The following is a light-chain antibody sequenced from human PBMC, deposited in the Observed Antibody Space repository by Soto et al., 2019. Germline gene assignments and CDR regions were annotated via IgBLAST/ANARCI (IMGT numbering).Light chain of an antibody. V-gene: IGKV3-15*01. CDR3: QQYTSTPLT. J-gene: IGKJ4*01. Sequence: EIVMTQSSSTLSVSPGDRATLSCRASQSVSSNLAWYQQKPGQAPRLLIYGASTRATGIPARFSGSGSGTEFTLTISSLQSEDFAVYYCQQYTSTPLTFGGGTKVEI. CDR1: QSVSSN. CDR2: GAS.